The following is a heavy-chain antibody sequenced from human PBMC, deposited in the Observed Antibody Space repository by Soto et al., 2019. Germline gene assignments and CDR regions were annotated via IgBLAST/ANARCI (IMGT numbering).Heavy chain of an antibody. CDR3: ASQDARATYYYYGVVV. CDR1: AYTFTSYY. V-gene: IGHV1-46*01. J-gene: IGHJ6*02. Sequence: ASVKVSCKASAYTFTSYYIHWVRQAPGQGLEWMGIINPSGDSTTYAQKFQGRVTMTRDTSTSTVFMELSSLRSEDTAVYYCASQDARATYYYYGVVVWGQGTTVTVSS. D-gene: IGHD1-26*01. CDR2: INPSGDST.